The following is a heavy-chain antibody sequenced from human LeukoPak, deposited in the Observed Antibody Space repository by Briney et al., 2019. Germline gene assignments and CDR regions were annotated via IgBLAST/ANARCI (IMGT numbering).Heavy chain of an antibody. V-gene: IGHV4-31*03. CDR2: IYYSGST. D-gene: IGHD1-26*01. CDR1: GGSISSGGYY. CDR3: ARSGSYEKPGDY. J-gene: IGHJ4*02. Sequence: SETLSLTCTVSGGSISSGGYYWSWIRQHPGKGLEWIGYIYYSGSTYYNPSLKSRVTISVDRAKNQLSLNLNSVTAADTAVYFCARSGSYEKPGDYWGQGTLVTVSS.